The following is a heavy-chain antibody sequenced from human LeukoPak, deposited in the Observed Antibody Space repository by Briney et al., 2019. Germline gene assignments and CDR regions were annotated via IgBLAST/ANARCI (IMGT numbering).Heavy chain of an antibody. CDR3: ARDPGDYYDSSGYFLPPLDY. CDR1: GFTFSSYS. CDR2: ISSSSSYI. D-gene: IGHD3-22*01. V-gene: IGHV3-21*01. J-gene: IGHJ4*02. Sequence: GGSLRLSCAASGFTFSSYSMNWVRQAPGKGLEWVSSISSSSSYIYYPSSVKGRFTISRDNAKNSLYLQMNSLRAEVTAVYYCARDPGDYYDSSGYFLPPLDYWGQGTLVTVSS.